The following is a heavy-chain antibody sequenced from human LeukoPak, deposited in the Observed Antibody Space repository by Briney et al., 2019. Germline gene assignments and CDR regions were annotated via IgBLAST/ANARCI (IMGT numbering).Heavy chain of an antibody. V-gene: IGHV4-59*01. Sequence: SDPRSLPCTLSGCSISSYYWRWIRRPPGRGLEGIGYIYYSGRTNYNPSLKRRVTISVDPSNNQFSLKLSSVTAADTAVYYCAREGGISIAARSYNWFDPWGQGTLVTVSS. CDR3: AREGGISIAARSYNWFDP. CDR2: IYYSGRT. D-gene: IGHD6-6*01. J-gene: IGHJ5*02. CDR1: GCSISSYY.